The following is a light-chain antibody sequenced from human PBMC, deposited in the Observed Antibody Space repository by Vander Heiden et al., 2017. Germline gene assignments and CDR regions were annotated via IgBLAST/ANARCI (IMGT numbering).Light chain of an antibody. V-gene: IGKV3-20*01. J-gene: IGKJ4*01. CDR2: STS. Sequence: IVLTQSPATLSLSPGESATLSCRASESVSGSYFAWYQQKPGQAPRLLISSTSSRATGIPDRFSGSGSGTDFTLTIRRLEPDDFAIYYCQQYSKSPITFGGGTKVEIK. CDR1: ESVSGSY. CDR3: QQYSKSPIT.